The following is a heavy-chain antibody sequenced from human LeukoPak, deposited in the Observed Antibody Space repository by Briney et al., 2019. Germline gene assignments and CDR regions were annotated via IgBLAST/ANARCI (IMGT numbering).Heavy chain of an antibody. CDR2: ISSSSSYI. Sequence: TGGSLRLSCAASGFTFSTYSMNWVRQAPGKGLEWVSYISSSSSYIYYADSVKGRFTISRDNAKNSLYLQMNSLRAEDTAVYYCAREWEQQLATGYFDYWGQGTLVTVSS. V-gene: IGHV3-21*01. J-gene: IGHJ4*02. CDR3: AREWEQQLATGYFDY. D-gene: IGHD6-13*01. CDR1: GFTFSTYS.